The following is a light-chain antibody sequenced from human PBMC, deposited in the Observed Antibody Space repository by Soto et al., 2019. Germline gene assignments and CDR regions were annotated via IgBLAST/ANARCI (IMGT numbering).Light chain of an antibody. Sequence: EIELTQSPVTLSVSPGERATLSCRASQSVSSDLAWFQQKPGQAPRLLIYGASTRATGIPARFSCSGSGTAFTMTLSRQHSEDYAIYYRPQNYNLPLTFGGGTKVEI. CDR1: QSVSSD. CDR3: PQNYNLPLT. J-gene: IGKJ4*01. V-gene: IGKV3-15*01. CDR2: GAS.